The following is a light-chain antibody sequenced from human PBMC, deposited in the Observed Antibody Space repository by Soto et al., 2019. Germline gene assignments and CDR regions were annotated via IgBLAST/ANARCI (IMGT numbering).Light chain of an antibody. CDR3: QQLNSYPVT. CDR1: QGISSD. V-gene: IGKV1-9*01. Sequence: IHLTQSPSSLSASVGDRVTITCRARQGISSDLAWYQQKPGKAPKFLIYSASTLQNGVPSRFSGSGAGTDVTLTISGLQPEDFATYYCQQLNSYPVTFGQVTRLEIK. J-gene: IGKJ5*01. CDR2: SAS.